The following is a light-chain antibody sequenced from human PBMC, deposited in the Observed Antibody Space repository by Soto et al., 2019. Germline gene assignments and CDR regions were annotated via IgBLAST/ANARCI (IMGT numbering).Light chain of an antibody. CDR3: HQDGRPPWT. J-gene: IGKJ1*01. CDR1: EGVARNY. V-gene: IGKV3-20*01. CDR2: CAS. Sequence: EIVLTQSPGTLSLSPGEGATLSCRASEGVARNYLAWYQHKPGQAPRLLFFCASSRATGIPDRFSGSGSGTDFPLTISRVAHDDFAVYYCHQDGRPPWTLGQGTKVDIK.